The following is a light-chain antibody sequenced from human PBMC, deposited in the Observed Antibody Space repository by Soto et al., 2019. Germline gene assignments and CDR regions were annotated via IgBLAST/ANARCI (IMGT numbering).Light chain of an antibody. CDR2: RAS. J-gene: IGKJ3*01. CDR3: QQYETYSGT. Sequence: DIQMTQSPSSLSASVGDRVTITCRASQIINTWLAWYQQKPGKAPKLVIYRASNLVNGVPSRVSGSGSGTEFTLTISSLQPDDFSIYYCQQYETYSGTFGPGTKVDL. CDR1: QIINTW. V-gene: IGKV1-5*03.